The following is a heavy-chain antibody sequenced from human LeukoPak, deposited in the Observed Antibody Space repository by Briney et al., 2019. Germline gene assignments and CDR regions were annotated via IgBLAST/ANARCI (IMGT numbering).Heavy chain of an antibody. CDR1: GFTFRSYI. CDR3: ARDATGDGDLES. J-gene: IGHJ1*01. Sequence: GRSLRLSCGASGFTFRSYIMHWVRQAPGKGLEWVAVISYEGSNKYCADSAKGRFTISRDNSKNTLYLQMNSLRSEDTALYYCARDATGDGDLESWGQGTLVTVS. D-gene: IGHD4-17*01. V-gene: IGHV3-30*04. CDR2: ISYEGSNK.